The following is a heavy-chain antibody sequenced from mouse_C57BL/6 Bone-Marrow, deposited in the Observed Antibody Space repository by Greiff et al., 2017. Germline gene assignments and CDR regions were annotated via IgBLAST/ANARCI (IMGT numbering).Heavy chain of an antibody. Sequence: QVQLQQPGAELVKPGASVKLSCKASGYTFTSYWMQWVKQRPGRGLEWIGEIDPSDSYTNYNQKFKGKATLTVDTSSSTAYMQLSSLTSEDSAVYYCAREDSNYLYYFDYWGQGTTLTVSS. J-gene: IGHJ2*01. CDR2: IDPSDSYT. V-gene: IGHV1-50*01. CDR1: GYTFTSYW. CDR3: AREDSNYLYYFDY. D-gene: IGHD2-5*01.